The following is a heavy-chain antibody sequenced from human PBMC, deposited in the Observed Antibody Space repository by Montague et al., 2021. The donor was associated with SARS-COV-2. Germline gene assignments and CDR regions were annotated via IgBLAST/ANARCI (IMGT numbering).Heavy chain of an antibody. Sequence: SETLSLTCAVSGGSTNNYYRSWIRQPAGKGLEWIGRTHPSGITTYNPSLKTRVTMSVDTSKNQFSLKLSSVTAADTAVYYCARGRFYYDRVELGSWGQGTLVPVSS. V-gene: IGHV4-4*07. CDR1: GGSTNNYY. D-gene: IGHD3-22*01. CDR2: THPSGIT. J-gene: IGHJ5*02. CDR3: ARGRFYYDRVELGS.